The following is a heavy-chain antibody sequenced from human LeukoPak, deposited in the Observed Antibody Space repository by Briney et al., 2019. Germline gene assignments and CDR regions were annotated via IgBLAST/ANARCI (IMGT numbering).Heavy chain of an antibody. Sequence: GGSLRLSCAASGFTFSDHYMDWVRQAPGKGLEWVGRTRNKANSYTTEYAASVKGRFTISRDDSKNSPYLQMNSLRTEDTAVYYCARGKGITGTTGYYYGMDVWGQGTTVTVSS. J-gene: IGHJ6*02. D-gene: IGHD1/OR15-1a*01. CDR2: TRNKANSYTT. CDR1: GFTFSDHY. CDR3: ARGKGITGTTGYYYGMDV. V-gene: IGHV3-72*01.